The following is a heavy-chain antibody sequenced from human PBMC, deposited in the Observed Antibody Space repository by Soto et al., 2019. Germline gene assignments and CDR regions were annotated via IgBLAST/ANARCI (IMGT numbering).Heavy chain of an antibody. CDR2: IYWDDDK. J-gene: IGHJ4*02. Sequence: SGPTLVNPTQTLTLTCTLSGFSLSTSGVGVGWIRQPPGKALEWLALIYWDDDKRYSPSLKSRVTITKDTSKNQVALTMTNMDPVDTATYYCTLSTIVGTLLRFDFWGQGTLVTVSS. CDR1: GFSLSTSGVG. CDR3: TLSTIVGTLLRFDF. V-gene: IGHV2-5*02. D-gene: IGHD5-12*01.